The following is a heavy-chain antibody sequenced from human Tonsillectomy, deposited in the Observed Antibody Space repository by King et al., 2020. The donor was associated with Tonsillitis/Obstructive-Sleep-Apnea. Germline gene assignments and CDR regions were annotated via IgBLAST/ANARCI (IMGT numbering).Heavy chain of an antibody. J-gene: IGHJ6*02. Sequence: VQLVQSGAEVKKPGESLRISCKGSGYSFTSYWITWVRQMPGKGLEWMGTIDPSDSYTNYSPSFQGHVTISADKSISTAYLQWSSLKASDTAMYYCAGHTGYSYDWRYGMDVWGQGTTVTVSS. D-gene: IGHD5-18*01. CDR1: GYSFTSYW. V-gene: IGHV5-10-1*01. CDR3: AGHTGYSYDWRYGMDV. CDR2: IDPSDSYT.